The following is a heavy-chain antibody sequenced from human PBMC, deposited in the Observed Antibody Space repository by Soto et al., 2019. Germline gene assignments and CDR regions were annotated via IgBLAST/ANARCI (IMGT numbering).Heavy chain of an antibody. CDR1: GGSFSAYY. Sequence: PSETLSLTCAVYGGSFSAYYWSWILQPPGKGLEWIGEINHSGSTNYNPSLKSRVTITVDTSKNQFSLKLSSVTAADTAVYYCARGLITMIVVAAPYFDYWGQGTLVTVSS. CDR3: ARGLITMIVVAAPYFDY. D-gene: IGHD3-22*01. CDR2: INHSGST. V-gene: IGHV4-34*01. J-gene: IGHJ4*02.